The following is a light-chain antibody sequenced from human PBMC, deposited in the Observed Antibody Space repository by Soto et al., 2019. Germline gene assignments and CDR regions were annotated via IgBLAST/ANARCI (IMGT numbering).Light chain of an antibody. Sequence: QSVLTQPPSVSAAPGQRVTISCSGSSSNIGKSHVSWYQHLPRTAPKLLIYDTDKRPSGMPDRLYGSKSGTAATLDITGLQTGDEADYYCATWDDSLSAAVFGPGTKLTVL. CDR1: SSNIGKSH. V-gene: IGLV1-51*01. CDR2: DTD. CDR3: ATWDDSLSAAV. J-gene: IGLJ1*01.